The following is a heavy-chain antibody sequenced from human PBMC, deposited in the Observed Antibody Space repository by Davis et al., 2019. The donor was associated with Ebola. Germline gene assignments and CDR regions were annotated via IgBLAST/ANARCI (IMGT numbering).Heavy chain of an antibody. V-gene: IGHV3-23*01. CDR2: MSGSGDSV. D-gene: IGHD2-2*01. Sequence: GESLKIPCAAPGFTFSNYAMSWVRQAPGKGLEGVSDMSGSGDSVYYPGSVKGRFTISRDNPKNTLYLQMNSLRDEDTAVYYCARGTTYAHDSWGQGTLVTVSS. J-gene: IGHJ4*02. CDR3: ARGTTYAHDS. CDR1: GFTFSNYA.